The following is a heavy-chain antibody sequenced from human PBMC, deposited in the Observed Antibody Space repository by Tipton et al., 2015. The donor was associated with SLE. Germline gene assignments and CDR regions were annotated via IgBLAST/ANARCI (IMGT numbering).Heavy chain of an antibody. CDR1: GSSVTSRNYY. CDR3: ARANSYGLYYVMVL. CDR2: FYYGVST. Sequence: TLSLTCTVSGSSVTSRNYYWGWIRQPPGKGLEWIATFYYGVSTYYNPSLKSRVTISVDTPKNNFSLELTSVTAADTAVFYCARANSYGLYYVMVLWGQGTTVPVSS. D-gene: IGHD5-18*01. J-gene: IGHJ6*02. V-gene: IGHV4-39*02.